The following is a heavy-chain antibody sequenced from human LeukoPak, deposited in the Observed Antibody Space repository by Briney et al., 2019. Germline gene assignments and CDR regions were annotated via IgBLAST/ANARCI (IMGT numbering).Heavy chain of an antibody. CDR3: ATLESILVPYFDY. CDR2: FDPEDDET. D-gene: IGHD2-8*02. CDR1: GYTLTELS. Sequence: ASVKVSCKVSGYTLTELSMHWVRQAPGKGLEWMGGFDPEDDETISAQRFQGRVTMTEDTSTGTAYMELSSLRSEDTAVYFCATLESILVPYFDYWGQGTLDTVSS. J-gene: IGHJ4*02. V-gene: IGHV1-24*01.